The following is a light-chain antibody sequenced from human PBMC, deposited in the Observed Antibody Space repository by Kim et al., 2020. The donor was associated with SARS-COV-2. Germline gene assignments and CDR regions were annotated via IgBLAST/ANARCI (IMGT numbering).Light chain of an antibody. CDR3: QTWGTGIPV. Sequence: QAVLTQSPSASASLGASVKLTCTLSSGHSSYTIAWHQQQPEKGPRYLMKVNSDGSHIKGDGIPDRFSGSSSGAERYLTISSLQSEDEADYYCQTWGTGIPVFGGGTQLTVL. V-gene: IGLV4-69*01. CDR2: VNSDGSH. J-gene: IGLJ2*01. CDR1: SGHSSYT.